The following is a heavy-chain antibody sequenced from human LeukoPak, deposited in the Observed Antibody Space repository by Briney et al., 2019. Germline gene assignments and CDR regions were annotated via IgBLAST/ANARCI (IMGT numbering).Heavy chain of an antibody. CDR2: ISSSDSTI. CDR3: ARELDSGSGYFDY. V-gene: IGHV3-11*01. Sequence: PGGSLRLSCAASGFTFSDYYMSWIRQAPGKGLEWVSYISSSDSTIYYADSVKGRFTISRDNAKNSPYLQMNSLRAEDTAVYYCARELDSGSGYFDYWGQGTLVTVSS. J-gene: IGHJ4*02. CDR1: GFTFSDYY. D-gene: IGHD6-13*01.